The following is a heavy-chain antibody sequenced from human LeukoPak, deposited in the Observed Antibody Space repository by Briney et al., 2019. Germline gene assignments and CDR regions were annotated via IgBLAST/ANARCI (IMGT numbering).Heavy chain of an antibody. CDR3: ARDYCSSTSCYTGGPYWYFDL. Sequence: SVKVSCKASGGTSSSYAISWVRLAPGQGLEWMGGIIPIFGTANYAQKFQGRVTITTDESTSTAYMELSSLRSEDTAVYYCARDYCSSTSCYTGGPYWYFDLWGRGTLVTVSS. CDR1: GGTSSSYA. J-gene: IGHJ2*01. V-gene: IGHV1-69*05. CDR2: IIPIFGTA. D-gene: IGHD2-2*02.